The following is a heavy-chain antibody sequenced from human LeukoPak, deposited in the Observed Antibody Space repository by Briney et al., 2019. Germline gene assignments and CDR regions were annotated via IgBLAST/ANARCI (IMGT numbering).Heavy chain of an antibody. D-gene: IGHD3-3*01. CDR3: ARKTTIFGVVITDY. J-gene: IGHJ4*02. CDR2: IIPIFGTA. Sequence: SVKVSCKASGGTFSSYAISWVRQAPGQGLEWMGGIIPIFGTADYAQKFQGRVTITADESTSTAYMELSSLRSEDTAVYYCARKTTIFGVVITDYWGQGTLVTVSS. CDR1: GGTFSSYA. V-gene: IGHV1-69*13.